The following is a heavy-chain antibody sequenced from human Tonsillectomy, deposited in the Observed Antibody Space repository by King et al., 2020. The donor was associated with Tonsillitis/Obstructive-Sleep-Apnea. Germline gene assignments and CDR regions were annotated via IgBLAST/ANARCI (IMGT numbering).Heavy chain of an antibody. CDR2: ISYDGSNK. J-gene: IGHJ6*03. CDR3: ARDARDHDYYYMDV. CDR1: GFTFSSYS. V-gene: IGHV3-30*04. Sequence: QVQLVESGGGVVQPGRSLRVSCAASGFTFSSYSMHWVRQAPGKGLEWVAVISYDGSNKYYADSVKGRFTISRDNSKNTLYVQMNSLRAEDTAVYYCARDARDHDYYYMDVWGKGTTVTVSS.